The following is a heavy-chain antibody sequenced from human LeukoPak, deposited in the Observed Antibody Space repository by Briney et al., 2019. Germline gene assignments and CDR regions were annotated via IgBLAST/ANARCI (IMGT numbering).Heavy chain of an antibody. CDR3: ARVWDYYGSGSYSGEGAGDY. J-gene: IGHJ4*02. V-gene: IGHV1-18*04. CDR1: GYTFTSYG. Sequence: ASVKVSCKASGYTFTSYGSSWVRQAPGQGLEWMGWISAYNGNTNYAQKLQGRVTMTTDTSTSTAYMELRSLRSDDTAVYYCARVWDYYGSGSYSGEGAGDYWGQGTLVTVSS. CDR2: ISAYNGNT. D-gene: IGHD3-10*01.